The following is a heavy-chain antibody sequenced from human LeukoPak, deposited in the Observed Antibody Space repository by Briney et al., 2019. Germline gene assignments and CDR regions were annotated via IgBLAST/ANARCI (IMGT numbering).Heavy chain of an antibody. V-gene: IGHV4-59*01. CDR3: ARAPYSSGWQRYFDS. Sequence: PSETLSLTCTVAGGSISSYYWSWIRQPPGKGLEWMGYIDYSGSTNYNPSLKSRVTISVDTSKNQFSLKVNSVTAADTAVYYCARAPYSSGWQRYFDSWGQGTLVTVSS. J-gene: IGHJ4*02. CDR1: GGSISSYY. D-gene: IGHD6-25*01. CDR2: IDYSGST.